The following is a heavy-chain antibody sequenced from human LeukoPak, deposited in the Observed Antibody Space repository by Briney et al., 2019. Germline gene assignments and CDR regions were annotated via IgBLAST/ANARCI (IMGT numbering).Heavy chain of an antibody. Sequence: SETLSLTCAVYGGSFSGYYWSWIRQPPGKGLEWIGEINHSGSTNYNPSLKSRVTIPVDTSKNQFSLKLSSVTAADTAVYYCARGSLWFGEDYWGQGTLVTVSS. CDR2: INHSGST. D-gene: IGHD3-10*01. V-gene: IGHV4-34*01. CDR1: GGSFSGYY. J-gene: IGHJ4*02. CDR3: ARGSLWFGEDY.